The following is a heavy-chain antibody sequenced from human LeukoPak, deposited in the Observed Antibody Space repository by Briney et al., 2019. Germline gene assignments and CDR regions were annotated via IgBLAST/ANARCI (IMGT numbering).Heavy chain of an antibody. CDR3: ARVKYSSGSNWFDP. J-gene: IGHJ5*02. CDR2: ISSSSSYI. V-gene: IGHV3-21*01. D-gene: IGHD6-19*01. Sequence: GGSLRLSCAASGVTFSSYSMNWVRQAPGKGLEWVSSISSSSSYIYYADSVKGRFTISRDNAKNSLYLQMNSLRAEDTAVYYCARVKYSSGSNWFDPWGQGTLVTVSS. CDR1: GVTFSSYS.